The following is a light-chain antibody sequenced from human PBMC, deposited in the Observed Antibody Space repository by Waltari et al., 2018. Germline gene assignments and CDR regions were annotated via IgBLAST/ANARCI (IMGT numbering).Light chain of an antibody. CDR1: QSVLYSSNIENY. Sequence: DIVMTQSPDSLAVYLGERATINCNSSQSVLYSSNIENYFAWYQQKPGTPPNLLIMLASIRESGVPDRFGGSGSGTDFTLTINSLQAEDVAVYYWQQYYGTPLTFGQGTKVEIK. J-gene: IGKJ1*01. CDR3: QQYYGTPLT. V-gene: IGKV4-1*01. CDR2: LAS.